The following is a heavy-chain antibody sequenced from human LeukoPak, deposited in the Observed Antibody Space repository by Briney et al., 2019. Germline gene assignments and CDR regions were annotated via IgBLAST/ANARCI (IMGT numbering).Heavy chain of an antibody. D-gene: IGHD3-10*01. V-gene: IGHV3-21*04. CDR3: ARGFMVRGVTLYYYYGMDV. J-gene: IGHJ6*02. Sequence: PGGSLRLSCAASGFTFSSYSMNWVRQAPGKGLEWVSSISSSSSYIYYADSVKGRFTISRDNAKNSLYLQMNSLRAEDTAVYYCARGFMVRGVTLYYYYGMDVWGQGTTVTVSS. CDR1: GFTFSSYS. CDR2: ISSSSSYI.